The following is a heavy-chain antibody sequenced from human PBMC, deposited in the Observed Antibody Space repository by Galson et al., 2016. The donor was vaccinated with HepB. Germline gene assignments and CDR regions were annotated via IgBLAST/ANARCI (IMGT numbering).Heavy chain of an antibody. CDR1: GYTFTSYG. D-gene: IGHD3-3*01. CDR3: ARSLRFLGWSHEDNWLDP. CDR2: ISGHDGDT. V-gene: IGHV1-18*01. J-gene: IGHJ5*02. Sequence: SVKVSCKASGYTFTSYGISWVRQAPGQGLEWMGWISGHDGDTNYVRNFQGRVTMTTDTSTTTAYMELRNLRSDDTAVYYCARSLRFLGWSHEDNWLDPWGQGTLVTVSS.